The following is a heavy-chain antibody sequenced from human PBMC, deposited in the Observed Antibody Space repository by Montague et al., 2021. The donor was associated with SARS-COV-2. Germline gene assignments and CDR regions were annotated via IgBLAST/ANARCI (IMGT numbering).Heavy chain of an antibody. CDR1: GDSISTSSW. J-gene: IGHJ6*03. V-gene: IGHV4-4*02. D-gene: IGHD6-13*01. CDR3: ASLSRLTAAGTRDYFCLDD. Sequence: SETLSLTCRVSGDSISTSSWCTLVCQTPGKGLELVGDIFNGGTIYYTPSLNRRVRFSVNKSNHLFSLRLSSLIAADTSVYYCASLSRLTAAGTRDYFCLDDWGQGTTVGVSS. CDR2: IFNGGTI.